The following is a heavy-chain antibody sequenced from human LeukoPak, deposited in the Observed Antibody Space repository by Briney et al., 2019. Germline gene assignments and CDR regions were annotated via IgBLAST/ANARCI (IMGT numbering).Heavy chain of an antibody. V-gene: IGHV3-23*01. CDR2: ISGSGGST. J-gene: IGHJ4*02. Sequence: GGSLRLSCAASGFTFSSYAMSWVRQAPGKGLEWVSAISGSGGSTYYADSVKGRFTISRGNSKNTLYLQMNSLRAEDTAVYYCAKDRPPSLWFGESHFDYWGQGTLVTVSS. CDR3: AKDRPPSLWFGESHFDY. D-gene: IGHD3-10*01. CDR1: GFTFSSYA.